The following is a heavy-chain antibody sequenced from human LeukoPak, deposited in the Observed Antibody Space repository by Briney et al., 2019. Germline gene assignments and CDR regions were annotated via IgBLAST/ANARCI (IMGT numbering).Heavy chain of an antibody. CDR1: GVSITNYD. V-gene: IGHV4-59*01. CDR2: VHYSGAT. D-gene: IGHD4-17*01. CDR3: ATGYVDLRVEGRYFYS. J-gene: IGHJ4*02. Sequence: SETLSLTCTVSGVSITNYDWSWVRKPPGQGLEFVWNVHYSGATNSNTTRSSRVTISIDTSKKHFFLKLKSVTAADTAVYYCATGYVDLRVEGRYFYSWGEGALGTVSS.